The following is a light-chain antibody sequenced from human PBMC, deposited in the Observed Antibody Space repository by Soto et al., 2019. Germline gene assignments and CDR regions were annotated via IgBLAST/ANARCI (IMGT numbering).Light chain of an antibody. CDR2: NNN. CDR3: AAWDDGLNGVV. CDR1: NSNIGTNT. V-gene: IGLV1-44*01. Sequence: QSVLTQPPSASGTPGQRVTISCSGSNSNIGTNTVNWYQQLPGAAPKLLIYNNNERPSGVPDRFSGSKSGTSASLAISGLQSEDEADYYCAAWDDGLNGVVFGGGTKLTVL. J-gene: IGLJ2*01.